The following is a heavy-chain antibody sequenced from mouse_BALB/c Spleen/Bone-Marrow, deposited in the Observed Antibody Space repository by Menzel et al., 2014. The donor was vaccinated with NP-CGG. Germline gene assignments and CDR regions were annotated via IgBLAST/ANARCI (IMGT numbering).Heavy chain of an antibody. CDR3: ARWYYGSSSFAY. D-gene: IGHD1-1*01. CDR1: GYTFSTCW. CDR2: ILPGSGST. V-gene: IGHV1-9*01. J-gene: IGHJ3*01. Sequence: QVQLQQSGAELMKPGASVKISCKATGYTFSTCWIEWVKQRPGHGLEWIGEILPGSGSTNYNEKFKGKATFTADTSSNTVYMQLSSLTSEDSAVYYCARWYYGSSSFAYWGQGTLVTVSA.